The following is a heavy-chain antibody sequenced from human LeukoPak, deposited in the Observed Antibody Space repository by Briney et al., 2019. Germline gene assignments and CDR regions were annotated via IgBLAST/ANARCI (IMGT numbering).Heavy chain of an antibody. V-gene: IGHV3-53*01. CDR1: GFTVSGNY. D-gene: IGHD3-16*02. CDR2: IYTGGNT. CDR3: ARVNRGDAFDI. J-gene: IGHJ3*02. Sequence: GGSLRLSCAASGFTVSGNYMSWVRQAPGKGLEWVSIIYTGGNTYYADSLKGRFTISRDNSKNTLYLQMNSLRAEDTAVYYCARVNRGDAFDIWGQGTLVTVSS.